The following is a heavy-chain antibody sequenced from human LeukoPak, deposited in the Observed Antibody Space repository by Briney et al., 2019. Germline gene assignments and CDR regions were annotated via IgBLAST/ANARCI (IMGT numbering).Heavy chain of an antibody. CDR2: ISWNSGSI. Sequence: GGPLRLSCAASGFTFSSYSMNWVRQAPGKGLEWVSGISWNSGSIGYADSVKGRFTISRDNAKNSLYLQMNSLRAEDTALYYCAKGYEQQLLHDAFDIWGQGTMVTVSS. J-gene: IGHJ3*02. D-gene: IGHD6-13*01. V-gene: IGHV3-9*01. CDR3: AKGYEQQLLHDAFDI. CDR1: GFTFSSYS.